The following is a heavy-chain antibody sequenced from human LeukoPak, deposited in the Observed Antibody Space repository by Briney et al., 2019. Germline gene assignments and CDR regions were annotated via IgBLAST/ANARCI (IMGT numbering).Heavy chain of an antibody. D-gene: IGHD3-9*01. J-gene: IGHJ5*02. CDR2: IYRSGST. CDR1: GYSISSGYY. V-gene: IGHV4-38-2*01. CDR3: ARVGILTGYKGINWFDP. Sequence: SETLSLTCAVSGYSISSGYYWGWIRQPPGKGREWIGSIYRSGSTYYNPSLKSRVTISVDTSKNQFSLKLSSVTAADTAVYYCARVGILTGYKGINWFDPWGQGTLVTVSS.